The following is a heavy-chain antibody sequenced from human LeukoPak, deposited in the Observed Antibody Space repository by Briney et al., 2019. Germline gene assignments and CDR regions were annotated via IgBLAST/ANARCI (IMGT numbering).Heavy chain of an antibody. V-gene: IGHV3-48*02. CDR2: ISTSTSTV. Sequence: GGSLRLSCAASGFTFSSYSMNWVRQAPGKGLEWVSYISTSTSTVYYADSVKGRFTISRDNAKKSLYLQMNSLRDEDTAVYYCARVDPAMGDFDYWGEGTLVTVSS. D-gene: IGHD5-18*01. CDR3: ARVDPAMGDFDY. CDR1: GFTFSSYS. J-gene: IGHJ4*02.